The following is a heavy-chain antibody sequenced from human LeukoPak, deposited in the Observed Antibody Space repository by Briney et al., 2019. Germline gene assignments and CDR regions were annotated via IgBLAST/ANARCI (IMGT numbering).Heavy chain of an antibody. D-gene: IGHD6-19*01. Sequence: GGSLRLSCAASGFTFSSYWMSWVRQAPGKGLEWVANIKQDGSEKYYLDSVKGRFTISRDNAKNSVYQQMNSLRAEDTAVYCCARTGAGAFFDYWGQGTLVTVSS. CDR2: IKQDGSEK. CDR3: ARTGAGAFFDY. J-gene: IGHJ4*02. CDR1: GFTFSSYW. V-gene: IGHV3-7*03.